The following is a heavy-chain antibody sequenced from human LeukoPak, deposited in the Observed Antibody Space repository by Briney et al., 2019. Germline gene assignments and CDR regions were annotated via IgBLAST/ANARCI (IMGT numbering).Heavy chain of an antibody. CDR1: GGSISSYY. J-gene: IGHJ6*02. CDR3: ARSGTSRYYFYGMDV. V-gene: IGHV4-59*08. CDR2: IYYTGTT. D-gene: IGHD3-9*01. Sequence: SETLSLTCTLSGGSISSYYWTWIRQAPGKGLECIGYIYYTGTTNYNPSLKSRVTISVDTSKNQFSLKLNSVTATDTAVYYCARSGTSRYYFYGMDVWGQGTTVTVSS.